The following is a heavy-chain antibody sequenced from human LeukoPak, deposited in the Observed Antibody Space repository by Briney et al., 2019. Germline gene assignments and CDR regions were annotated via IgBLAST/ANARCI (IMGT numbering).Heavy chain of an antibody. CDR3: ARESYDSSGPNY. CDR2: IIPIFGTA. D-gene: IGHD3-22*01. CDR1: GYTFTGYY. V-gene: IGHV1-69*13. J-gene: IGHJ4*02. Sequence: ASVKVSCKASGYTFTGYYMHWVRQAPGQGLEWMGGIIPIFGTANYAQKFQGRVTITADESTSTAYMELSSLRSEDTAVYYCARESYDSSGPNYWGQGTLVTVSS.